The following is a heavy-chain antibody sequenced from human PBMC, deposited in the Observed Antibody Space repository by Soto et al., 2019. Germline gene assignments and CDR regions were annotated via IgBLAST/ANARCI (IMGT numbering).Heavy chain of an antibody. CDR1: GGSFSGYY. CDR3: ARVDHRGYFSVLTDF. D-gene: IGHD3-10*02. J-gene: IGHJ4*02. CDR2: INHSGST. Sequence: SETLSLTCAVYGGSFSGYYWSRIRQPPGKGLEWIGEINHSGSTNYNPSLKSRVTISADTSRNQFSLSLSSLTAADTAVYYCARVDHRGYFSVLTDFWGQGILVTVSS. V-gene: IGHV4-34*01.